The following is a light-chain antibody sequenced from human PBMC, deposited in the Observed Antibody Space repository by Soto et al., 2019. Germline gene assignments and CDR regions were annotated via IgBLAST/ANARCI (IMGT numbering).Light chain of an antibody. V-gene: IGKV3-11*01. J-gene: IGKJ1*01. CDR3: QQRSSWPRT. Sequence: EIVLTQSPVTLSLSPGERATLSCRASQSVTTYLAWYQQKPGQAPRLLIYDATNRATGIPARFSGSGSGTDFTLTISSLQPEDFAVYYCQQRSSWPRTFGLGTKVEI. CDR1: QSVTTY. CDR2: DAT.